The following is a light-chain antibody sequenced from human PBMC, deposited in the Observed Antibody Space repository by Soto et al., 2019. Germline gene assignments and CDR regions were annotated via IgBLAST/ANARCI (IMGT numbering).Light chain of an antibody. Sequence: QLVLTQPSSVSEAPRQRVTISCSGSSSNIGNNAVNWYQQLPGKAPKLLIYYDDLLPSGVSDRFSGSKSGTSASLAISGLQSEDEADYYFAAWDHSLNGVVFGGGTKLTVL. V-gene: IGLV1-36*01. CDR1: SSNIGNNA. CDR3: AAWDHSLNGVV. CDR2: YDD. J-gene: IGLJ2*01.